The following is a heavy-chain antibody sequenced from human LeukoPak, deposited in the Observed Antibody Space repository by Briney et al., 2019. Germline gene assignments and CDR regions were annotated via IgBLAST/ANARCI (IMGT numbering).Heavy chain of an antibody. CDR2: LSPSGTT. CDR3: AREGGSGWFDP. Sequence: ASETLSLTCTVSGDSFRDYFWNWIRQSAGKGLEWIGRLSPSGTTEYNPSLWSRVTISVDTSKKQVSLRLASVSAADTAVYYCAREGGSGWFDPWGQGTLVTVSS. J-gene: IGHJ5*02. CDR1: GDSFRDYF. V-gene: IGHV4-4*07. D-gene: IGHD6-19*01.